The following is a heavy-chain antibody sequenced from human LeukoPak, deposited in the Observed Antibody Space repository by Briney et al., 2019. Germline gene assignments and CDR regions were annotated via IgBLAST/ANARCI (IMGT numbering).Heavy chain of an antibody. D-gene: IGHD1-26*01. Sequence: PGGSLRLSCAASGFTFSTYWMSWVRQAPGKGLEWVANIKQDGSEKYYVDSVKGRFTISIDNAKNSLYLQMNSLRAEDTAVYYCATGGSYWNYWGQGTLVTVSS. J-gene: IGHJ4*02. V-gene: IGHV3-7*01. CDR2: IKQDGSEK. CDR1: GFTFSTYW. CDR3: ATGGSYWNY.